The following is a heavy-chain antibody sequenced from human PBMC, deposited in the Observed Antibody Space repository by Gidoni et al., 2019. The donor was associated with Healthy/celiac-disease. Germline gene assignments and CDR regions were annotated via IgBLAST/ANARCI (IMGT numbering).Heavy chain of an antibody. J-gene: IGHJ6*02. Sequence: EVQLLESGGGLVQPWGSLRLHCAASGFTFSSYAMSWVRQAPGKGLEWVSAISGSGGSTYYADSVKGRFTISRDNSKNTLYLQMNSLRAEDTAVYYCAKPTFDIVVVPAVRYYYYGMDVWGQGTTVTVSS. CDR1: GFTFSSYA. V-gene: IGHV3-23*01. CDR2: ISGSGGST. CDR3: AKPTFDIVVVPAVRYYYYGMDV. D-gene: IGHD2-2*01.